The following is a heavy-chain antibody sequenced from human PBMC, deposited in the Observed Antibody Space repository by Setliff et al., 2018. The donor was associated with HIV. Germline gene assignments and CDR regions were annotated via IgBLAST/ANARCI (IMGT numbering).Heavy chain of an antibody. CDR3: VKGGDYNRRGFFDS. Sequence: GSLRLSCAASGFSFSNVLMSWVRQAPGKGLEWVGRIRSKAAGGTIEYAAPVKGRFTISRDDSENTLYLHMNSLKTEDTAEYYCVKGGDYNRRGFFDSWGLGTLVTVSS. V-gene: IGHV3-15*01. D-gene: IGHD4-4*01. CDR2: IRSKAAGGTI. CDR1: GFSFSNVL. J-gene: IGHJ4*02.